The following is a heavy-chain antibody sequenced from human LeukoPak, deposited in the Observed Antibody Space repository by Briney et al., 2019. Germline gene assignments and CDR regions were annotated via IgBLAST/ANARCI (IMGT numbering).Heavy chain of an antibody. J-gene: IGHJ4*02. CDR2: IYSSGST. Sequence: PSETLSLTCTVSGGSIRSYYWSWIRQPPGKGLEWIGYIYSSGSTYYNPSLKSRVTISVDTSKNQFSLKLSSVTAADTAVYYCARQGGTYYGSGSYYNVWGQGTLVTVSS. CDR3: ARQGGTYYGSGSYYNV. CDR1: GGSIRSYY. D-gene: IGHD3-10*01. V-gene: IGHV4-59*08.